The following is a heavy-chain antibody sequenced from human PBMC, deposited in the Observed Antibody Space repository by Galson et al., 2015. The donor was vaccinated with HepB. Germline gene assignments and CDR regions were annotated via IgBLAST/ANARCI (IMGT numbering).Heavy chain of an antibody. CDR2: FSASGNNI. Sequence: SLRLSCAASGFTFSNYAMTWVRQAPGKGLEWVSSFSASGNNIYYADSVKGRFIISRDDSKNTLYPQMNSLRAEDTAVYYCARSVPTALWGQGTLVTVSS. CDR3: ARSVPTAL. D-gene: IGHD1-1*01. V-gene: IGHV3-23*01. J-gene: IGHJ4*02. CDR1: GFTFSNYA.